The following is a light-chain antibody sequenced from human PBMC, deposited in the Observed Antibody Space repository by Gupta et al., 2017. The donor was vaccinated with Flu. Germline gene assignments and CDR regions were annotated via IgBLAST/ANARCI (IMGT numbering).Light chain of an antibody. Sequence: QSALTQPASASGPPGQSITISCTGTSSDVGRSDYVSWYRQDPGTAPKLVIYDVSNRPSGVSGRFSGSRSGNTASLTITGVQAEDETDYYCSSSARSSTFYVFGSGTKVTVL. CDR1: SSDVGRSDY. CDR3: SSSARSSTFYV. CDR2: DVS. V-gene: IGLV2-14*01. J-gene: IGLJ1*01.